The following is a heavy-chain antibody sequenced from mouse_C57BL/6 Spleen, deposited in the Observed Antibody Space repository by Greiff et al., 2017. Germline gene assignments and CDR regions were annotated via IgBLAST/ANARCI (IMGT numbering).Heavy chain of an antibody. CDR3: ARLNYYGSPYAMDY. CDR1: GFTFSDYY. V-gene: IGHV5-12*01. CDR2: ISNGGGST. D-gene: IGHD1-1*01. J-gene: IGHJ4*01. Sequence: EVKVVESGGGLVQPGGSLKLSCAASGFTFSDYYMYWVRQTPEKRLEWVAYISNGGGSTYYPDTVKGRFTISRDNAKNTLYLQMSRLKSEDTAMYYCARLNYYGSPYAMDYWGQGTSVTVSS.